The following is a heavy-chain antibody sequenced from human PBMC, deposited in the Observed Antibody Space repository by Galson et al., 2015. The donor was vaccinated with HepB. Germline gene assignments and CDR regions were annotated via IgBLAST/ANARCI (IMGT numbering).Heavy chain of an antibody. Sequence: SVKVSCKASGYTFSSYSITWVRQVPGQGLEWVGWISPHNRYTNYAQNFQGRVTMTTDTSTTTAYMELRSLRPDDTAVYYCARGALVVAVGATQNNWFDPWGRGTLVTVSS. D-gene: IGHD2-15*01. CDR3: ARGALVVAVGATQNNWFDP. CDR2: ISPHNRYT. V-gene: IGHV1-18*01. J-gene: IGHJ5*02. CDR1: GYTFSSYS.